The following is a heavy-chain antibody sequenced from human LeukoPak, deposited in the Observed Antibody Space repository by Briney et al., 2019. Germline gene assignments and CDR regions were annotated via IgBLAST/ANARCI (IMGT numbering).Heavy chain of an antibody. CDR2: INPNSGGT. V-gene: IGHV1-2*06. D-gene: IGHD3-9*01. CDR1: GYTFTGYY. J-gene: IGHJ4*01. Sequence: ASVTVSCKASGYTFTGYYMHWVRQAPGQGLEWMGRINPNSGGTNYAQKFQGRGTITRDTSISTAYMELSRLRSDDTAVYYCASLLTPFDYWGQGTLVTVSS. CDR3: ASLLTPFDY.